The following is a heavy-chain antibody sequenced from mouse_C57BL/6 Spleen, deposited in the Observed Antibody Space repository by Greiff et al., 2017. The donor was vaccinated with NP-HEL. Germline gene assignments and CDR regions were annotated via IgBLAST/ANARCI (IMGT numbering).Heavy chain of an antibody. D-gene: IGHD2-5*01. J-gene: IGHJ4*01. Sequence: QVQLQQSGAELVRPGTSVKVSCKASGYAFTNYLIEWVKQRPGQGLEWIGVINPGSGGTNYNEKFKGKATLTADKSSSTAYMQLSSLTSEDSAVYFCARPNSKVYAMDYWGQGTSVTVSS. CDR3: ARPNSKVYAMDY. V-gene: IGHV1-54*01. CDR2: INPGSGGT. CDR1: GYAFTNYL.